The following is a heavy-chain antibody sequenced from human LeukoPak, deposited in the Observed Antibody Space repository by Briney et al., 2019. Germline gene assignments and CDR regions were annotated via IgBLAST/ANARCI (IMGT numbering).Heavy chain of an antibody. CDR3: ARARYRRAFDI. V-gene: IGHV4-59*01. J-gene: IGHJ3*02. D-gene: IGHD1-26*01. Sequence: PSETLSLTCTVSGGSISSYYWSWIRQPPGKGLEWIGYIYYSGSTNYNPSLKSRVTISVDTSKNQFSLKLSSVTAADTAVYYCARARYRRAFDIWGQGTMVTVSS. CDR2: IYYSGST. CDR1: GGSISSYY.